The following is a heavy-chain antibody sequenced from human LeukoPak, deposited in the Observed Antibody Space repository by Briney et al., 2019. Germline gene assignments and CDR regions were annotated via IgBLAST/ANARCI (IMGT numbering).Heavy chain of an antibody. CDR3: ARELFDFDY. J-gene: IGHJ4*02. CDR2: IYSGGNT. V-gene: IGHV3-53*03. CDR1: GFAVSSNY. Sequence: GGSLRLSCAASGFAVSSNYMNWVRQAPGQGLEWVSVIYSGGNTYYADSVKGRFTISRDNSKNTVYLQMNSLRAEDTAIYYCARELFDFDYWGQGTLVTVSS. D-gene: IGHD3-10*01.